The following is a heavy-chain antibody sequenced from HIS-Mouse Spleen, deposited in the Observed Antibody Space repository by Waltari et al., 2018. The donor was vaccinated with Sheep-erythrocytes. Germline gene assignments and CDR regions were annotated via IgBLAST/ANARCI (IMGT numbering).Heavy chain of an antibody. V-gene: IGHV3-9*01. J-gene: IGHJ6*02. CDR3: AKDIGTGLSYGMDV. Sequence: RFTISRDNAKNSLYLHMNSLRAEDTALYYCAKDIGTGLSYGMDVWGQGTTVTVSS. D-gene: IGHD1-1*01.